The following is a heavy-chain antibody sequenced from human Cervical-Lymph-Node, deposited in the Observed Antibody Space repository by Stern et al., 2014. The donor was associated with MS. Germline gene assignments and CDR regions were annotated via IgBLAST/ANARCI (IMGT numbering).Heavy chain of an antibody. CDR2: IYYSGTT. V-gene: IGHV4-39*01. J-gene: IGHJ4*02. Sequence: QLQLQESGPGLVTPSETLSLTCTVSGGSIISSPYYWGWIRQSPGKGLEWIGSIYYSGTTHYNPSLKSRVPISVDKSTNKFSLSLPSVTAADTAVYYSVRHVNSFHYGFRPLPRFDYWGQGTLVTVSS. D-gene: IGHD4-17*01. CDR3: VRHVNSFHYGFRPLPRFDY. CDR1: GGSIISSPYY.